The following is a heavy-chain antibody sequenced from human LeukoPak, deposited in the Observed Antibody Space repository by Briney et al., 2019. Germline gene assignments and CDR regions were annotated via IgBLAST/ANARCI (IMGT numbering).Heavy chain of an antibody. V-gene: IGHV4-34*01. CDR1: GGSISSYY. CDR2: INHSGST. Sequence: SETLSLTCTVSGGSISSYYWSWIRQPPGKGLEWIGEINHSGSTNYNPSLKSRVTISVDTSKNQFSLKLSSVTAADTAVYYCARGRRQYYYYYYGMDVWGQGTTVTVSS. J-gene: IGHJ6*02. CDR3: ARGRRQYYYYYYGMDV.